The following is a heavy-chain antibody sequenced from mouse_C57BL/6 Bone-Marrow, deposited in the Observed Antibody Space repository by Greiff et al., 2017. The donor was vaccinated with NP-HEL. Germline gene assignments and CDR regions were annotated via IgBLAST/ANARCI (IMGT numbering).Heavy chain of an antibody. CDR2: ISSGGSYT. CDR3: ARHLLGYAMDY. CDR1: GFTFSSYG. J-gene: IGHJ4*01. D-gene: IGHD2-1*01. Sequence: DVMLVESGGDLVKPGGSLKLSCAASGFTFSSYGMSWVRQTPDKRLEWVATISSGGSYTYYPDSVKERFTISRDNAKNTLYLQMSSLKSEDTAMYYCARHLLGYAMDYWGQGTSVTVSS. V-gene: IGHV5-6*02.